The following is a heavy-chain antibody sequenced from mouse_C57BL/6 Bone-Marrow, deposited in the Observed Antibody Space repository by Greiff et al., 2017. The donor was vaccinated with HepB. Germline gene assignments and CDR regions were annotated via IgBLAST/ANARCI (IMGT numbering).Heavy chain of an antibody. CDR2: IRNKANGYTT. V-gene: IGHV7-3*01. CDR1: GFTFTDYY. D-gene: IGHD2-1*01. Sequence: EVKLVESGGGLVQPGGSLSLSCAASGFTFTDYYMSWVRQPPGKALEWLGFIRNKANGYTTEYSASVKGRFTISRDNSQSILYLQMNARRAEDSATYYCERYKRGYYGNYGYAMDYWGQGTSVTVSS. CDR3: ERYKRGYYGNYGYAMDY. J-gene: IGHJ4*01.